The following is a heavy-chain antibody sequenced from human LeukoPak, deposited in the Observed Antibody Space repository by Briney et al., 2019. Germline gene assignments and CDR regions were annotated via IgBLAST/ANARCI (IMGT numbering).Heavy chain of an antibody. CDR1: GFGLSVYY. Sequence: GGSLRLSCAVSGFGLSVYYMTWVRQAPGKGLQWVSVIFSGGDTYYADSVKGRFTISRDNSDNTLYLQMKSLRADDTAVYYCARAPPYYYDSRGFHYERGNFYYGMDVWGQGTTVTVSS. D-gene: IGHD3-22*01. J-gene: IGHJ6*02. CDR3: ARAPPYYYDSRGFHYERGNFYYGMDV. CDR2: IFSGGDT. V-gene: IGHV3-53*01.